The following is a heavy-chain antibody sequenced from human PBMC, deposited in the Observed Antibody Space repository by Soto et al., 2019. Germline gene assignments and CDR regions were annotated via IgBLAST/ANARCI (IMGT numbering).Heavy chain of an antibody. V-gene: IGHV3-33*01. CDR1: GFSFSNYG. D-gene: IGHD2-21*02. CDR3: ARGPHIVVVTAVEY. Sequence: AVGSLRLSCAASGFSFSNYGMHWVRQAPGKGLEWVAVIWYDGSNEYYTDSVKGRFTISRDNSKNTLYLQMNSLRAEDTAVYYCARGPHIVVVTAVEYWGQGTLVTVSS. CDR2: IWYDGSNE. J-gene: IGHJ4*02.